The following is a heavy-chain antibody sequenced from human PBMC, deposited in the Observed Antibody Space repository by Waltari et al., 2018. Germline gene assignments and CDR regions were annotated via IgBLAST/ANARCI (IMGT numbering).Heavy chain of an antibody. CDR3: ARGGLDSGSYLPTPDPLGY. D-gene: IGHD1-26*01. CDR2: GNVNNGNT. V-gene: IGHV1-18*01. J-gene: IGHJ4*02. Sequence: QVQLVQSGTEVKKPGASVKVSCKASGYTFTSYGISWVRQAPGQGLGWMGGGNVNNGNTNYEQKLQGRITMTTDTSTNTAYMELKSLRYDDTAVYYCARGGLDSGSYLPTPDPLGYWGQGTLVTVSS. CDR1: GYTFTSYG.